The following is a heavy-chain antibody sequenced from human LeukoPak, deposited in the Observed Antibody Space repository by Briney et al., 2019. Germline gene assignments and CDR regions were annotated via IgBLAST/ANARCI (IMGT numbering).Heavy chain of an antibody. CDR1: GFTFSKYW. J-gene: IGHJ2*01. D-gene: IGHD3-22*01. CDR2: INPDDKSA. Sequence: GGSLRLSCAASGFTFSKYWLHWLRQAPGKGLVWVSRINPDDKSASYADSVKGRFTIARDDARKTLYLQMNSLRAEDTAVYYCARGMGYYDSSGSLGYFDLWGRGTLVTVSS. CDR3: ARGMGYYDSSGSLGYFDL. V-gene: IGHV3-74*01.